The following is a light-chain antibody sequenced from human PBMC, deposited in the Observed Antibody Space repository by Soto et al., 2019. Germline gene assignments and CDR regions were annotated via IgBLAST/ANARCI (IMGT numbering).Light chain of an antibody. Sequence: QPVLTQPPSASGTPGQRVTISCSGSNSNVGSYYVYWYQQLPGTAPKLLIYRANQRPSGVPDRFSGSKSGTSASLAISGLRSEDEADYYCASWDDSLSGVVFGGGTKLTVL. CDR2: RAN. CDR3: ASWDDSLSGVV. J-gene: IGLJ2*01. CDR1: NSNVGSYY. V-gene: IGLV1-47*01.